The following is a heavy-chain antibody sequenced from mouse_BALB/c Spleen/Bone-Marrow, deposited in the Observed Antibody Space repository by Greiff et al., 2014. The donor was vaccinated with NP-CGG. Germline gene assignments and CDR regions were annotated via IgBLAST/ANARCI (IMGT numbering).Heavy chain of an antibody. V-gene: IGHV5-9-3*01. D-gene: IGHD2-4*01. Sequence: EVQLQESGGGLAKPGGALQLSCAASGFTFSTYAMSWVRQTPEKRLEWVATISSSGSYTYYPDSVKGRFTISRDNAKNTLYLQMSSLRSEDTAMFYCSRLRMIPTYSHVPGAGPTVTVSS. J-gene: IGHJ1*01. CDR2: ISSSGSYT. CDR1: GFTFSTYA. CDR3: SRLRMIPTYSHV.